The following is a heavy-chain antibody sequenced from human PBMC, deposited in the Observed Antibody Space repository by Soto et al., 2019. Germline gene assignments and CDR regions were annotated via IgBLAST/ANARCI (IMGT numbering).Heavy chain of an antibody. CDR3: ARENFHYDY. V-gene: IGHV1-2*06. CDR2: IDPKNGDT. J-gene: IGHJ4*02. CDR1: GYTFTGKH. Sequence: QVQLVQSGAEVKKPGASVKVSCKTSGYTFTGKHMHWVRQAPGEGLEWMGRIDPKNGDTAYAQDFQGMVTMTSDTSLNTAYMELTSLTSDDTAMYYCARENFHYDYWGQGTLITVSS. D-gene: IGHD1-26*01.